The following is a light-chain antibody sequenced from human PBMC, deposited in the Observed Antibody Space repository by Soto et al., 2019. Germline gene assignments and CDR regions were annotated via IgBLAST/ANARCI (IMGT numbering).Light chain of an antibody. Sequence: IVLTQSPGTLSLSPGERATLSCRASQSVTSNYLAWYQQKPGQAPRLILFGASSRATGIPDRFSGSGSGTDFSLTISRLEPEDFAVYYCQQYGSSVWTFGQGTKVEIK. CDR3: QQYGSSVWT. J-gene: IGKJ1*01. CDR2: GAS. CDR1: QSVTSNY. V-gene: IGKV3-20*01.